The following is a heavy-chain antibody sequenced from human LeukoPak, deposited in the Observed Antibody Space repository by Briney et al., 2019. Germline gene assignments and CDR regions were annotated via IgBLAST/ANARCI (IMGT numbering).Heavy chain of an antibody. J-gene: IGHJ4*02. D-gene: IGHD6-13*01. CDR3: ANTPIAAAGPYFDY. CDR2: ISGSGGST. Sequence: PGGSLRLSCAASGFTFSSYAMSWVRQAPGKGLEWVSAISGSGGSTYYADSVKGRFTISRDNFKNTLYLQMNSLRAEDTAVYYCANTPIAAAGPYFDYWGQGTLVTVSS. V-gene: IGHV3-23*01. CDR1: GFTFSSYA.